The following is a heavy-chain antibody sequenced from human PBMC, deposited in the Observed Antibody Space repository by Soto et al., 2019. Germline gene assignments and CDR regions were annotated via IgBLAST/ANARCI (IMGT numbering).Heavy chain of an antibody. CDR3: AMRPYCSSTSCSNNWFDP. Sequence: ASVKVSCTASGYTLTSYGISWVRQAPGQGLEWMGWISAYNGNTNYAQKLQGRVTMTTDTSTSTAYMELRSLRSDDTAVYYCAMRPYCSSTSCSNNWFDPWGQGTLVTVSS. CDR2: ISAYNGNT. CDR1: GYTLTSYG. J-gene: IGHJ5*02. V-gene: IGHV1-18*01. D-gene: IGHD2-2*01.